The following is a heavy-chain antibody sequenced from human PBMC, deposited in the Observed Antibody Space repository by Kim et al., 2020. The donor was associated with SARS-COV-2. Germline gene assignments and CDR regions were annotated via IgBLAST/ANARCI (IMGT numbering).Heavy chain of an antibody. CDR3: ARQSMATTPPDYFDN. Sequence: PSLKSRVTISLATSKNQFSLKRSSVSAADTAMYFCARQSMATTPPDYFDNWGPGALVTVSS. J-gene: IGHJ4*02. V-gene: IGHV4-39*01. D-gene: IGHD5-18*01.